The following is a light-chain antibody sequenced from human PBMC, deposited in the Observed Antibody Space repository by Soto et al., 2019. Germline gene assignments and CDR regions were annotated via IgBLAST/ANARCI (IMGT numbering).Light chain of an antibody. J-gene: IGKJ2*01. CDR1: QSVSTR. CDR2: GAS. Sequence: EIVMTQSPATLSVSPGERATLSCRASQSVSTRLAWYQQKPGHAPRLLIYGASTRASGIPARFSGSGSGADFALTISSLQCEDFAAYQCQQYNNWPPESTLGQGTKLEIK. CDR3: QQYNNWPPEST. V-gene: IGKV3D-15*01.